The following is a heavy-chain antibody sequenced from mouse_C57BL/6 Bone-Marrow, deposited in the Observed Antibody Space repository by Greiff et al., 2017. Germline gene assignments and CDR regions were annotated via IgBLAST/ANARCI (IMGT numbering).Heavy chain of an antibody. CDR2: ISSGGSYT. V-gene: IGHV5-6*01. Sequence: EVHLVESGGDLVKPGGSLKLSCAASGFTFSSYGMSWVRQTPDKRLEWVATISSGGSYTYYPDSVKGRFTISRDNAKNTLYLQMSSLKSEDTAMYYWASDSSRDYWGQGTSVTVSS. CDR3: ASDSSRDY. CDR1: GFTFSSYG. J-gene: IGHJ4*01.